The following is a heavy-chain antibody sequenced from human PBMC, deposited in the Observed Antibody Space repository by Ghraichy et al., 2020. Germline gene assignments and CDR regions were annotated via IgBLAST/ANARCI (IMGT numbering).Heavy chain of an antibody. CDR3: ARGDYNSGWYYFAY. V-gene: IGHV4-4*01. Sequence: SETLSLTCAVSGGSINRDNWWSWVRQPPGKGLEWIGEIYHSGSTNYNPSLKNRVTISVDKSKNQFSLKLSSVTAADTAVYCCARGDYNSGWYYFAYWGQGTLVTVSS. CDR1: GGSINRDNW. J-gene: IGHJ4*02. CDR2: IYHSGST. D-gene: IGHD6-19*01.